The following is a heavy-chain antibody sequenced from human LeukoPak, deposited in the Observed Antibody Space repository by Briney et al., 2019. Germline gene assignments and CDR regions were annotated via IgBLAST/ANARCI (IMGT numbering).Heavy chain of an antibody. J-gene: IGHJ5*02. CDR2: INHSGST. CDR1: GGSFSGYY. D-gene: IGHD2-2*01. Sequence: PSETLSLTCAVYGGSFSGYYWSWIRQPPGKGLEWIGEINHSGSTNYNPSLKSRVTISVDTSKNQFSLKLSSVTAADTAVYCCATAPPYQLLNWFDPWGQGTLVTVSS. V-gene: IGHV4-34*01. CDR3: ATAPPYQLLNWFDP.